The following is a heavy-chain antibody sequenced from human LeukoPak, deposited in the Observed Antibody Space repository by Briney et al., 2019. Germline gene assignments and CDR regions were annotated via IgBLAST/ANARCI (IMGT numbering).Heavy chain of an antibody. CDR2: ISSYICNT. V-gene: IGHV1-18*01. D-gene: IGHD2-21*01. CDR1: GYTFTSYG. Sequence: ASVKVSCKASGYTFTSYGISWVRQAPGQGLEWMGWISSYICNTNYAQKLQGRVTMSTDTSTGTAYMELRSLRSDDTAVYYWSGRVGVARRGCFDIWGQGTVVTVSS. CDR3: SGRVGVARRGCFDI. J-gene: IGHJ3*02.